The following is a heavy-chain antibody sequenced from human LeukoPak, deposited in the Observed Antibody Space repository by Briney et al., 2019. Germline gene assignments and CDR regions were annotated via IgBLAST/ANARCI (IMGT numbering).Heavy chain of an antibody. CDR1: GYTFTSYY. J-gene: IGHJ6*02. Sequence: ASVKVSCKASGYTFTSYYMHWVRQAPGQGLKWMGIINPSGGSTSYAQKFQGRVTMTRDTSTSTVYMELSSLRSEDTAVYYCARTGYIAAAGTYYGMDVWGQGTTVTASS. CDR2: INPSGGST. CDR3: ARTGYIAAAGTYYGMDV. V-gene: IGHV1-46*01. D-gene: IGHD6-13*01.